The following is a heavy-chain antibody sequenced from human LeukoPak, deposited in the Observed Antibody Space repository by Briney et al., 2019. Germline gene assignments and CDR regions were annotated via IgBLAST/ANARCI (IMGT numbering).Heavy chain of an antibody. J-gene: IGHJ4*02. CDR2: INQDGSVK. CDR3: ARIGYSSSSFDY. D-gene: IGHD6-6*01. V-gene: IGHV3-7*01. CDR1: GLTFSNYW. Sequence: GGSLRLSCAASGLTFSNYWMSWVRQAPGKGLEWVANINQDGSVKYYVDSLKGRFTISRDNAKNSVFLHMISLRAEDTAVYYCARIGYSSSSFDYWGQGTLVTVSS.